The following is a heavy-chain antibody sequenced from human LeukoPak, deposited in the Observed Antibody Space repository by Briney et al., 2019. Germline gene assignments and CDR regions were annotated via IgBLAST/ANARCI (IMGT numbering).Heavy chain of an antibody. CDR2: INHSGST. CDR3: ARRRWLVPMPYYFDY. D-gene: IGHD6-19*01. CDR1: GGSFSGYY. J-gene: IGHJ4*02. Sequence: SETLSPTCAVYGGSFSGYYWSWIRQPPGKGLEWIGEINHSGSTNYNPSLKSRVTISVDTSKNQFSLKLSSVTAADTAVYYCARRRWLVPMPYYFDYWGQGTLVTVSS. V-gene: IGHV4-34*01.